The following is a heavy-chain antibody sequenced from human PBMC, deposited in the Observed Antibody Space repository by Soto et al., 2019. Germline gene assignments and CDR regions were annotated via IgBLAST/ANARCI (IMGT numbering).Heavy chain of an antibody. J-gene: IGHJ6*02. D-gene: IGHD4-17*01. Sequence: QVQLVESGGGVGQPGRSLRLSCAASGFTFSTYGMHWVRQAPGKGLEWVAAIWYDGIDKYYASSVKGRFTISRDNSMNTVYLQMRSLRADDTSVYYCARAAVTDYQYHGMDVWGQGTTVTVSS. CDR3: ARAAVTDYQYHGMDV. V-gene: IGHV3-33*01. CDR1: GFTFSTYG. CDR2: IWYDGIDK.